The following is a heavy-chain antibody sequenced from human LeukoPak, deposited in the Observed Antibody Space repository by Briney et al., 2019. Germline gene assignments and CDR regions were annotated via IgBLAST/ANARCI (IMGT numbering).Heavy chain of an antibody. V-gene: IGHV4-39*07. Sequence: KPSETLSLTCTVSGGSISSSSNYWGWIRQPPGKGLEWVGSIYYSGSTYYNPSLKSRVTISVDTSKNQFSLKLSSVTAADTAVYYCARAKEWDYVVDYWGQGTLVTVSS. D-gene: IGHD3-16*01. J-gene: IGHJ4*02. CDR1: GGSISSSSNY. CDR3: ARAKEWDYVVDY. CDR2: IYYSGST.